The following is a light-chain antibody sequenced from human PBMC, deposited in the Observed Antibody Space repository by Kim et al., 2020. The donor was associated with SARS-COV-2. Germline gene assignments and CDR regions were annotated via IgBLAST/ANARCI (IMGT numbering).Light chain of an antibody. V-gene: IGLV1-47*02. Sequence: RGTTSCTCGSHYTVATNFVHWYQQLPGTAPKLRIYGNGQRPSGVPDRFPGSTSGTSASLAISGLRSEDEADYYCKAWDSSLSGRVFGGGTQLTVL. CDR2: GNG. J-gene: IGLJ3*02. CDR1: HYTVATNF. CDR3: KAWDSSLSGRV.